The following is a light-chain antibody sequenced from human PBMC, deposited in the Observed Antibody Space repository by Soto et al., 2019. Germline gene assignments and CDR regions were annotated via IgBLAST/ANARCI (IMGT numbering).Light chain of an antibody. CDR2: GAS. Sequence: IHMTQSTSSLSASVGYRVTISCRANQSINTYLNWYQQKPGKAPNLLIYGASSLQSGVPSRFSGSRSGTDFTLTIISLQPEDFATYYCQQTYTTATFGQGTKVDI. CDR3: QQTYTTAT. V-gene: IGKV1-39*01. CDR1: QSINTY. J-gene: IGKJ1*01.